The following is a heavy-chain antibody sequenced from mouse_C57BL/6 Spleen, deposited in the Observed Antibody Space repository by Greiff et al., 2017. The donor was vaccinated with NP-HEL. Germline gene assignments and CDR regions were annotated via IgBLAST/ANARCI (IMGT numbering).Heavy chain of an antibody. J-gene: IGHJ2*01. V-gene: IGHV5-17*01. Sequence: EVQVVESGGGLVKPGGSLKLSCAASGFTFSDYGMHWVRQAPEKGLEWVAYISSGSSTIYYADTVKGRFTISRDNAKNTLFLQMTSLRSEDTAMYYCASDFITTVVAGGYWGQGTTLTVSS. CDR3: ASDFITTVVAGGY. CDR1: GFTFSDYG. CDR2: ISSGSSTI. D-gene: IGHD1-1*01.